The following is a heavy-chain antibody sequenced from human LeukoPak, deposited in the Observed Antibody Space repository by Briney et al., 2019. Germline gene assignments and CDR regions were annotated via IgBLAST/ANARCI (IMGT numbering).Heavy chain of an antibody. CDR1: GGTFSSYA. CDR3: ARAKSLRDMATSQGS. Sequence: SVKVSCKASGGTFSSYAISWVRQAPGQGLEWMGGIIPIFGTAKYAQRFQGRVTITADESTSTAYMELSSLRSEDAAVYYCARAKSLRDMATSQGSWGQGTLVTVSS. CDR2: IIPIFGTA. V-gene: IGHV1-69*01. D-gene: IGHD5-24*01. J-gene: IGHJ5*02.